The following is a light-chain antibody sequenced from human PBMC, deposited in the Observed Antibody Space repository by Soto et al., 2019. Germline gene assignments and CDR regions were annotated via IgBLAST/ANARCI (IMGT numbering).Light chain of an antibody. Sequence: QSALTQPPSASASPGQSVTISCTGSSSDIGGYKYVSWYQQYPGKAPKLIMYEVSNRPSGVPNRFSGSKSGNTASLTVSGLQTEDEADYYCNSYAGSNHVVFGGGTKLTVL. V-gene: IGLV2-8*01. CDR3: NSYAGSNHVV. CDR1: SSDIGGYKY. CDR2: EVS. J-gene: IGLJ2*01.